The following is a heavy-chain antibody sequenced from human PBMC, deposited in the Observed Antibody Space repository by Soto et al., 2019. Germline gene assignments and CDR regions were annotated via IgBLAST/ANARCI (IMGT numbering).Heavy chain of an antibody. Sequence: ASVKVSCKASGYTFTSYYMHWVRQAPGQGLEWMGIINPSGGSTSYAQKFQGRVTMTRDTSTSTVYMELSSLRSEDTAVYYGASQYYYGSGGNYMDVWGKGTTVTVSS. CDR1: GYTFTSYY. J-gene: IGHJ6*03. V-gene: IGHV1-46*01. D-gene: IGHD3-10*01. CDR2: INPSGGST. CDR3: ASQYYYGSGGNYMDV.